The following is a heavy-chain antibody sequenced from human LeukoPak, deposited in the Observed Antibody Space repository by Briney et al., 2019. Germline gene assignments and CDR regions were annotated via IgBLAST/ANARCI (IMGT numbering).Heavy chain of an antibody. CDR1: GGSLSSYY. CDR2: IYYTGST. J-gene: IGHJ4*02. V-gene: IGHV4-59*01. D-gene: IGHD4-17*01. CDR3: ARGLNRNDYGDYGY. Sequence: SETLSLTCTVAGGSLSSYYWTWIRQPPRKGLECIGYIYYTGSTSYNPSLKSRVTISVQTSKNQFSLKLSSVTAADTAVYYCARGLNRNDYGDYGYSGQGTLVTVSS.